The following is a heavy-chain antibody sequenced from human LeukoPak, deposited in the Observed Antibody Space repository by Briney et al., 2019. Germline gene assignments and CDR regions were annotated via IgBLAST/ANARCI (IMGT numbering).Heavy chain of an antibody. CDR1: GFTFSSYA. V-gene: IGHV3-53*01. CDR2: IYSGGST. J-gene: IGHJ4*02. D-gene: IGHD3-10*01. Sequence: GGSLRLSCAASGFTFSSYAMSWVRQAPGKGLEWVSVIYSGGSTYYADSVKGRFTISRDNSKNTLYLQMNSLRAEDTAVYYCARDGMVPGGLDYWGQGTLVTVSS. CDR3: ARDGMVPGGLDY.